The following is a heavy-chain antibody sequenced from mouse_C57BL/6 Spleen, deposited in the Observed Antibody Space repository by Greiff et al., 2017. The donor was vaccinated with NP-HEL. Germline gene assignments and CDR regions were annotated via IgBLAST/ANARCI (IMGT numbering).Heavy chain of an antibody. CDR2: IWSGGST. J-gene: IGHJ3*01. V-gene: IGHV2-4*01. CDR1: GFSLTSYG. D-gene: IGHD4-1*01. CDR3: AKLLGQGPWFAY. Sequence: VHLVESGPGLVQPSQSLSITCTVSGFSLTSYGVHWVRQPPGKGLEWLGVIWSGGSTDYNAAFISRLSISKDNSKSQVFFKMNSLQADDTAIYYCAKLLGQGPWFAYWGQGTLVTVSA.